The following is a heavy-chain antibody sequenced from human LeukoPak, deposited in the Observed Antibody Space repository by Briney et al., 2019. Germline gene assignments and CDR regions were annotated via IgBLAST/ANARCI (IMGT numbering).Heavy chain of an antibody. D-gene: IGHD6-19*01. CDR1: GGTFSSYA. CDR3: ARGGSGWSFDF. J-gene: IGHJ4*02. V-gene: IGHV1-69*13. Sequence: SVTVSCKASGGTFSSYAISWVRQAPGQGLEWMGGTIPIFGTANYAQKFQARVTITADESTNTAYMELSSLRSEDTAVYYCARGGSGWSFDFWGQGTLVTVSS. CDR2: TIPIFGTA.